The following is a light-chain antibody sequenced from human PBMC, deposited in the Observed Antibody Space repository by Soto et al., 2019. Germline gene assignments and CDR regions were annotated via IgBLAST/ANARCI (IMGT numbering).Light chain of an antibody. V-gene: IGKV2D-29*01. J-gene: IGKJ4*01. CDR2: EVF. CDR1: QILLHTDGKTY. CDR3: MQTIPPLLT. Sequence: DVVMTQTPLSLSVTPGQPASISCKSSQILLHTDGKTYLYWYLQKPGHPPQLLIYEVFNRFSGVPDRFSGSGSGTDFTLRISRVEAEDVGTYYCMQTIPPLLTFGGGPRVEI.